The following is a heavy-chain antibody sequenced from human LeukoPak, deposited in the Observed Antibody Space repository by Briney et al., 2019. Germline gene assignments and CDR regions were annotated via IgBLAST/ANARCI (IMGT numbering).Heavy chain of an antibody. Sequence: PGGSLRLSCAASGFTFSSYSMNWVRQAPGKGLEWVSYISSSSSTIYYADSVKGRFTISRDNAKNSLYLQMNSLRAEDTAVYYCAREPGYFDLWGRGTLVTVSS. V-gene: IGHV3-48*01. CDR2: ISSSSSTI. J-gene: IGHJ2*01. CDR3: AREPGYFDL. D-gene: IGHD1-14*01. CDR1: GFTFSSYS.